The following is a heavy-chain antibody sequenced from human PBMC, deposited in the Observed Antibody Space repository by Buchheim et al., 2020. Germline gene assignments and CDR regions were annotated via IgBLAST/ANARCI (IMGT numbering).Heavy chain of an antibody. CDR1: EFDFHYYA. J-gene: IGHJ6*02. CDR2: IWYDETNE. D-gene: IGHD3-16*01. V-gene: IGHV3-33*01. CDR3: ARVFGELRGFHYYYGMDV. Sequence: QVQLVESGGGVVQPGTSLRLSCEMSEFDFHYYAMHWVRQAPGKGLEWVAVIWYDETNEYYADSVKGRFTISRDNAKNTLYLQMNSLRAEDTAVYYCARVFGELRGFHYYYGMDVWGQGTT.